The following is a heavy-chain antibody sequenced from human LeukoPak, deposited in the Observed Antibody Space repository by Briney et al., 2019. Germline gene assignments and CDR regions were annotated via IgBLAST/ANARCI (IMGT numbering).Heavy chain of an antibody. CDR1: GFTFSSYW. J-gene: IGHJ4*02. V-gene: IGHV3-7*04. Sequence: PGGSLRLSCAASGFTFSSYWMSWVRQAPGKGLEWVANIKQDGSEKYYVDSVKGRFTISRDNAKNSLYLQMNSLRAEDTAVYYCARGEGYFDWLSHFDYWGQGTLVTVSS. CDR2: IKQDGSEK. CDR3: ARGEGYFDWLSHFDY. D-gene: IGHD3-9*01.